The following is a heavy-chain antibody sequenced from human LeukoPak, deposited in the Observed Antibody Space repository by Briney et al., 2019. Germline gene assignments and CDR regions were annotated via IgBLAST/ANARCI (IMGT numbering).Heavy chain of an antibody. V-gene: IGHV1-2*02. CDR3: ARIRNYYDSSGYFEHFDY. CDR1: GYTFTGYY. Sequence: ASVKVSCKASGYTFTGYYMHWVRQAPGQGLEWMGWINPNSGGTNYAQKFQGRVTMTRDTSISTAYMELSRLRSDDTAVYYCARIRNYYDSSGYFEHFDYWGQGTLVTVSS. D-gene: IGHD3-22*01. J-gene: IGHJ4*02. CDR2: INPNSGGT.